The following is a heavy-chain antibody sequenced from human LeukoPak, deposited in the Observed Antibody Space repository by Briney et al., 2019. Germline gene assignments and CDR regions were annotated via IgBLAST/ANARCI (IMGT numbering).Heavy chain of an antibody. CDR1: GFTFSTFA. CDR3: AKAFSAYENWPPNWFDP. V-gene: IGHV3-23*01. Sequence: GGSLRLSCAAAGFTFSTFAMSWVRQAPGNWLEWLSSISGSGGGTYYADSVKGRLTNSRDNSKNTLYLQMSSLRAEDTAVYYCAKAFSAYENWPPNWFDPWGQGTLVTVSS. D-gene: IGHD5-12*01. CDR2: ISGSGGGT. J-gene: IGHJ5*02.